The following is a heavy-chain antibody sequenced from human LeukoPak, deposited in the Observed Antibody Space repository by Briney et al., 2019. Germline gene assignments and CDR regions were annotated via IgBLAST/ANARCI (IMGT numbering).Heavy chain of an antibody. CDR3: AKRLSGCSSSSCYHP. CDR1: GFTFNSYA. V-gene: IGHV3-23*01. D-gene: IGHD2-2*01. CDR2: ISGSDERT. Sequence: PGGSLRLSCAASGFTFNSYAMNWVRQAPGKGLEWGSGISGSDERTWYADSVKGRFNVSRDNSKNTLYLQMNSLRAEDTAVYYCAKRLSGCSSSSCYHPWGQGTLVTVSS. J-gene: IGHJ5*02.